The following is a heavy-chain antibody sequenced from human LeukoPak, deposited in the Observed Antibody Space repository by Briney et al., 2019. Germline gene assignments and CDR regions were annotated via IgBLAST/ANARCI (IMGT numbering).Heavy chain of an antibody. CDR3: ARLPTVTYYFDY. D-gene: IGHD4-17*01. Sequence: GSLRLSCAASGFTFSSYSMNWVRQPPGKGLEWIGSIYYSGSTYYNPSLKSRVTISVDTSKNQFSLKLSSVTAADTAVYYCARLPTVTYYFDYWGQGTLVTVSS. J-gene: IGHJ4*02. CDR2: IYYSGST. V-gene: IGHV4-39*01. CDR1: GFTFSSYSMN.